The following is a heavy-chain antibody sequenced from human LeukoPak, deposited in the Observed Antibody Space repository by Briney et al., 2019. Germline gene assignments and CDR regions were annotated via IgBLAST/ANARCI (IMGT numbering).Heavy chain of an antibody. Sequence: SETLSLTCTVSGGSISSYSWSWIRQPPGKGLEWIGYIYYSGSTNYNPSLKSRVTISVDTSKNQFSLKLSSVTAADTAVYYCARRCSSSASFFDYWGQGTLVTVSS. CDR1: GGSISSYS. CDR3: ARRCSSSASFFDY. D-gene: IGHD2-2*01. V-gene: IGHV4-59*08. J-gene: IGHJ4*02. CDR2: IYYSGST.